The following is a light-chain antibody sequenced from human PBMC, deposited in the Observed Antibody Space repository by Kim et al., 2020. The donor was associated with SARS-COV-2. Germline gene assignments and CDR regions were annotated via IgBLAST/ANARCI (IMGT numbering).Light chain of an antibody. CDR2: DNN. CDR1: SSNIGNNY. CDR3: GTWDSSLSAYV. J-gene: IGLJ1*01. V-gene: IGLV1-51*01. Sequence: GQKVTISCYGSSSNIGNNYVSWYQQLPGTAPKLLIYDNNKRPSGIPDRFSGSKSGTSATLGITGLQTGDEADYYCGTWDSSLSAYVFGTGTRSPS.